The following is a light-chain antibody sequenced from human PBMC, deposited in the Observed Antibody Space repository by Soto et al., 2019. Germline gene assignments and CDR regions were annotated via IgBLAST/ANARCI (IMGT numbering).Light chain of an antibody. CDR1: QTISSW. J-gene: IGKJ1*01. Sequence: DIQMTQSPSTLSGSVGDRVTITCRASQTISSWLAWYQQKPGKAPKLLIYKASTLKSGVPSRFSGSGSGSEFTLTICSLQPDDFATDSCQHYNSYSEAYGQGTKVEIK. CDR2: KAS. V-gene: IGKV1-5*03. CDR3: QHYNSYSEA.